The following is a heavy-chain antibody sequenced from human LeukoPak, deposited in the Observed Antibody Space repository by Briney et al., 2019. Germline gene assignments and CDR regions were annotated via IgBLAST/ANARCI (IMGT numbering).Heavy chain of an antibody. J-gene: IGHJ4*02. CDR2: IYYSGST. D-gene: IGHD2-2*01. Sequence: PSETLSLTCTVSGGSISSYYWSWIRQPPGKGLEWIGYIYYSGSTNYNPSLKSRVTISVDTSKNQFSLKLSSVTAADTAVYYCARGGNLVVPAKAAFDYWGQGTVDTVSS. V-gene: IGHV4-59*01. CDR3: ARGGNLVVPAKAAFDY. CDR1: GGSISSYY.